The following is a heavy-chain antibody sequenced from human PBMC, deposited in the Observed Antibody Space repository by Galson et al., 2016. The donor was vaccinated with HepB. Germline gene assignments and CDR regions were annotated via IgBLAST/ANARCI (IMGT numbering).Heavy chain of an antibody. CDR3: ARERIAVAGPHYYFYAMDV. V-gene: IGHV3-33*01. CDR1: GFTLSHFG. D-gene: IGHD6-19*01. CDR2: IWYDGSKK. J-gene: IGHJ6*02. Sequence: SLRLSCAASGFTLSHFGLHWVRQAPGKGLEWVAMIWYDGSKKYYADSVKGRFTISGDNSKNTLYLQMNSLRAEDTGVYYCARERIAVAGPHYYFYAMDVWGQGTTVTVSS.